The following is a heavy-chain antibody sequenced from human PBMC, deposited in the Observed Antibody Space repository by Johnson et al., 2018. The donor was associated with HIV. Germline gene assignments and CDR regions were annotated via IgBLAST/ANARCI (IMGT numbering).Heavy chain of an antibody. CDR3: AKGGAGLLWFGLMTFDI. V-gene: IGHV3-30-3*01. CDR2: ISYDGSNK. Sequence: HVQLVESGGGVVQPGGSLRLSCAASGFTFSSYAMSWVRQAPGKGLEWVAVISYDGSNKYYADSVKGRFTISRDNSKNTLYLQMNSLRAEDMAVYYCAKGGAGLLWFGLMTFDIWGQGTMVTVSS. CDR1: GFTFSSYA. D-gene: IGHD3-10*01. J-gene: IGHJ3*02.